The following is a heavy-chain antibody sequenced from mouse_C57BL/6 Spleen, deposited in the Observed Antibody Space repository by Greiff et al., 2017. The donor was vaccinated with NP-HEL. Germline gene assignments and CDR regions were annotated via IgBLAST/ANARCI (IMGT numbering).Heavy chain of an antibody. J-gene: IGHJ2*01. CDR1: GYTFTSYW. Sequence: QVQLQQPGAELVKPGASVKLSCKASGYTFTSYWMHWVKQRPGQGLEWIGMIHPNSGSTNYNEKFKSKATLTVDKSSSTAYMQLSSLTSEDSAVYYCARFWYYLYFDYWGQGTTLTVSS. CDR2: IHPNSGST. CDR3: ARFWYYLYFDY. D-gene: IGHD1-1*01. V-gene: IGHV1-64*01.